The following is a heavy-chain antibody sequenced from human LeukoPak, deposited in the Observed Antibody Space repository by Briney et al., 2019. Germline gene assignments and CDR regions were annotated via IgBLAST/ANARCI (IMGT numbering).Heavy chain of an antibody. J-gene: IGHJ1*01. Sequence: ASVKVSCKPSGYTPTGYYMHWVRQAPGEGLEWMGFIDPNNGVTNYTQKIQGRITQTRDTSISTAYMEVSSRRCDVTAVYHCATDGGGWGEGTLVTVSS. CDR2: IDPNNGVT. CDR3: ATDGGG. D-gene: IGHD3-16*01. CDR1: GYTPTGYY. V-gene: IGHV1-2*02.